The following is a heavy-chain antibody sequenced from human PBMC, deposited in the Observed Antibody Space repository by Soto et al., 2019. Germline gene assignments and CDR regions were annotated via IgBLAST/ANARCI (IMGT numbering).Heavy chain of an antibody. CDR3: ARVGRAVVVPAAKREGQDYSYYYYMDV. CDR1: GFTFSSYD. V-gene: IGHV3-13*01. Sequence: EVQLVESGGGLVQPGGSLRLSCAASGFTFSSYDMHWVRQATGKGLEWVSAIGTAGDTYYPGSVKGRFTISRENAKNSLYLQMNSLRAGDKAVYYCARVGRAVVVPAAKREGQDYSYYYYMDVSGKGPTVTVSS. D-gene: IGHD2-2*01. J-gene: IGHJ6*03. CDR2: IGTAGDT.